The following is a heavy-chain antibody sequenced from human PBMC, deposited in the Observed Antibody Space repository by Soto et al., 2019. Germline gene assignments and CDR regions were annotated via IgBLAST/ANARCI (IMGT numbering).Heavy chain of an antibody. D-gene: IGHD5-18*01. CDR2: IWYDGSNK. Sequence: GGSLRLSCGASGFTFSSYGMHWGRQAPGKGLEWVAVIWYDGSNKYYADSVKGRFTISRDNSKNTLYLQMNSLGAEDTAVYYCARFKKGYSYGYIDYWGQGTLVTVSS. V-gene: IGHV3-33*01. CDR1: GFTFSSYG. CDR3: ARFKKGYSYGYIDY. J-gene: IGHJ4*02.